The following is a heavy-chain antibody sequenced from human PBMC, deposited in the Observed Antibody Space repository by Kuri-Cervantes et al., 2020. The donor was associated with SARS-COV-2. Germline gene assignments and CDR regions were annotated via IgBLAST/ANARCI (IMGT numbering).Heavy chain of an antibody. V-gene: IGHV3-53*01. CDR1: GFTVSTNY. Sequence: GGSLRLSCAASGFTVSTNYMSWVRQAPGKGLEWVSIIYSGGTTYYADSVKGRFTSSRDNSGNTVNLQMNSPRGEDTALYYGARAGYSTGWFPDWYFDLWGRGTLVTVSS. J-gene: IGHJ2*01. CDR2: IYSGGTT. D-gene: IGHD6-19*01. CDR3: ARAGYSTGWFPDWYFDL.